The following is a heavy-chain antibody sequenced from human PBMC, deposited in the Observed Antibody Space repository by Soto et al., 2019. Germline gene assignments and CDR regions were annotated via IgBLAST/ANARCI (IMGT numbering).Heavy chain of an antibody. CDR2: IYYSGST. J-gene: IGHJ5*02. CDR1: GGSICSSSYY. D-gene: IGHD1-20*01. V-gene: IGHV4-39*01. Sequence: SETLSLTCTVSGGSICSSSYYWCWIRQPPGKGLEWIGSIYYSGSTYYNPSLKSRVTISVDTSTNQFSLKPSSVTAADTAVYNCARRKGRLEVSCLDPWGQGTLVTVSS. CDR3: ARRKGRLEVSCLDP.